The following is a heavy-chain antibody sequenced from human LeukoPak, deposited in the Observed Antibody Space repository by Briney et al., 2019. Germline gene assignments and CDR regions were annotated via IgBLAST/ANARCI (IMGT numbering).Heavy chain of an antibody. J-gene: IGHJ5*02. CDR3: ARDNSVGDIAWWFDP. CDR2: INSSGGST. Sequence: ASVKVSCKASGYTFTSYNMHWVRQAPGQGLEWMGIINSSGGSTSYAQKFQGRVTMTRDMSTSTVYMELSSLRSEDTAVYYCARDNSVGDIAWWFDPWGQGTLVTVSS. CDR1: GYTFTSYN. D-gene: IGHD3-16*02. V-gene: IGHV1-46*01.